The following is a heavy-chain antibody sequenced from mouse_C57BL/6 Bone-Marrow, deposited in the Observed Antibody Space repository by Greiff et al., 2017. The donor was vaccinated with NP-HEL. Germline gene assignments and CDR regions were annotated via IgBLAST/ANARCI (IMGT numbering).Heavy chain of an antibody. Sequence: QVQLQQSGAELARPGASVKLSCKASGYTFTSYGISWVKQRTGQGLEWIGEIYPRSGNTYYNEKFKGKATLTADKSSSTAYMELRSLTSEDSAVYFCAREGELGRRYAMDYWGQGTSVPVAS. CDR1: GYTFTSYG. D-gene: IGHD4-1*01. CDR3: AREGELGRRYAMDY. J-gene: IGHJ4*01. CDR2: IYPRSGNT. V-gene: IGHV1-81*01.